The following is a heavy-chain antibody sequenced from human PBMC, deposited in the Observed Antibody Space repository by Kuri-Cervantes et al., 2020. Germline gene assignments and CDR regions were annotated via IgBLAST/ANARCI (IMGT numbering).Heavy chain of an antibody. CDR3: ATYEGYGSGNLYYYYYGMDV. D-gene: IGHD3-10*01. CDR2: ISGSGGST. J-gene: IGHJ6*02. V-gene: IGHV3-23*01. CDR1: GFTFSSYA. Sequence: GGSLRLSCAASGFTFSSYAMSWVRQAPGKGLEWVPAISGSGGSTYYADSVKGRFTISRDNSKNTLYLQMNSLRAEDTAVYYCATYEGYGSGNLYYYYYGMDVWGQGTTVTVSS.